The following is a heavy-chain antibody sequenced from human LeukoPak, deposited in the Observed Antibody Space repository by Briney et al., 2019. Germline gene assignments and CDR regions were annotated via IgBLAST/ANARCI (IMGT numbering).Heavy chain of an antibody. CDR1: GFIFSSYW. V-gene: IGHV3-7*01. D-gene: IGHD1-26*01. J-gene: IGHJ5*02. Sequence: PGGSLRLSCAASGFIFSSYWMTWVRQAPGKGLEWVANIKQDGSDKYYVDSVRGRFTISRDNAKNSLFLQMNSLRAEDAAVYYRARGGRSGSPWGQGTLVTVSS. CDR2: IKQDGSDK. CDR3: ARGGRSGSP.